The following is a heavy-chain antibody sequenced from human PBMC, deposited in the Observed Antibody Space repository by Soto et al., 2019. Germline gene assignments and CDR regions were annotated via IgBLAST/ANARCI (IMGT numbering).Heavy chain of an antibody. V-gene: IGHV1-69*13. CDR2: IIPIFGTA. CDR1: GGTFSSYA. Sequence: ASVKVSCKASGGTFSSYAISWVRQAPGQGLEWMGGIIPIFGTANYAQKFQGRVTITADESTSTAYMELSSLRSEDTAVYYCAREDGRDGYNYPYFDYWGQGTLVTVSS. J-gene: IGHJ4*02. D-gene: IGHD5-12*01. CDR3: AREDGRDGYNYPYFDY.